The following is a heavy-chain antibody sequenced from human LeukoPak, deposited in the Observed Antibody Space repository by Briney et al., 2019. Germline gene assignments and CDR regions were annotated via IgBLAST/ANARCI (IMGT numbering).Heavy chain of an antibody. V-gene: IGHV4-59*01. D-gene: IGHD5-12*01. J-gene: IGHJ3*02. CDR1: GGSISSYY. CDR3: ARDNASGDLPHDAFDI. Sequence: KPSETLSLTCTVSGGSISSYYWSWIRQPPGKGLEWIGYIYYSGSTNYNPSLKSRVTISVDTSKNQFSLKLSSVTAADTAVYYCARDNASGDLPHDAFDIWGQGTMVTVSS. CDR2: IYYSGST.